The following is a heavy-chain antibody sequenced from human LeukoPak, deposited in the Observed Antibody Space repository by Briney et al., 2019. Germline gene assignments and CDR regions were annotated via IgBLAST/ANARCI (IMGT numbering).Heavy chain of an antibody. D-gene: IGHD3-10*01. Sequence: SGGSLRLSCAASGFTFSSYGMHWVRQAPGKGLEWVAFIRYDGSNKYYADSGKGRFTISRDNSKNTLYLQMNSLRAEDTAVYYCATVYYYGSGSYFPFGYWGQGTLVTVSS. CDR3: ATVYYYGSGSYFPFGY. CDR2: IRYDGSNK. V-gene: IGHV3-30*02. CDR1: GFTFSSYG. J-gene: IGHJ4*02.